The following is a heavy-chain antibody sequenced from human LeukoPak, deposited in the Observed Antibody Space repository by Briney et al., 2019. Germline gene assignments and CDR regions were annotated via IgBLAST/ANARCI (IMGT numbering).Heavy chain of an antibody. J-gene: IGHJ4*02. CDR3: ARGEPPYGGAQDY. V-gene: IGHV4-59*01. Sequence: PSETLSLTCTVSGGSISSYYWSWIRQPPGKGLEWIGYIYYSGSTNYNPSLKSRVTISVDTSKNQFSLKLSSVTAADTAVYYCARGEPPYGGAQDYWGQGTLVTVSS. D-gene: IGHD4-23*01. CDR1: GGSISSYY. CDR2: IYYSGST.